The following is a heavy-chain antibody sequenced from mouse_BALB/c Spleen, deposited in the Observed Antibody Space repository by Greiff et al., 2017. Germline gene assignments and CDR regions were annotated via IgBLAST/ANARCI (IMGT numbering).Heavy chain of an antibody. V-gene: IGHV1-9*01. CDR3: ARGAYGPWFAY. CDR1: GYTFSSYW. CDR2: ILPGSGST. J-gene: IGHJ3*01. D-gene: IGHD1-1*02. Sequence: QVQLKESGAELMKPGASVKISCKATGYTFSSYWIEWVKQRPGHGLEWIGEILPGSGSTNYNEKFKGKATFTADTSSNTAYMQLSSLTSEDSAVYYCARGAYGPWFAYWGQGTLVTVSA.